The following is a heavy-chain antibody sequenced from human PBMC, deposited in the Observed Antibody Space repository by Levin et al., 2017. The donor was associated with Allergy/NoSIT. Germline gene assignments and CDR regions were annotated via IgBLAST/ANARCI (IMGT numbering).Heavy chain of an antibody. CDR2: ISGSGGST. CDR1: GFTFSSYA. J-gene: IGHJ4*02. V-gene: IGHV3-23*01. CDR3: AGIAAAGAGY. D-gene: IGHD6-13*01. Sequence: GESLKISCAASGFTFSSYAMSWVRQAPGKGLEWVSAISGSGGSTYYADSVKGRFTISRDNSKNTLYLQMNSLRAEDTAVYYCAGIAAAGAGYWGQGTLVTVSS.